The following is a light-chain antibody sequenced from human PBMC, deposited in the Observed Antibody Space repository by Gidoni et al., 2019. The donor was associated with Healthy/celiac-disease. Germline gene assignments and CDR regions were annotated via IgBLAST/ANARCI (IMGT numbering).Light chain of an antibody. CDR1: QSISSY. CDR2: AAS. CDR3: QQSYSTPRT. J-gene: IGKJ2*01. V-gene: IGKV1-39*01. Sequence: DIQITQSPSSLSASVGDRVSITCRASQSISSYLNWYQQKPGKAPKLLIYAASSLQSGVPSRFSGSGAGTDFTITISRLQPEDFATYYCQQSYSTPRTFGQXTKLEIK.